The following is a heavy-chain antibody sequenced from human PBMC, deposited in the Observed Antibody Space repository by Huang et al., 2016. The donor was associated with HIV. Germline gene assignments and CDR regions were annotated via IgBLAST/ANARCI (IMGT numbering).Heavy chain of an antibody. J-gene: IGHJ4*02. Sequence: QLQLQESGPGQVKPSETLSLTCTVSGDFISSTNYYWGWIRQSPGKGLEWVGSVYQRWSTNYNPSLKSRVTLSVDTSRNQFSLRLNSVTAADTAVYYCASQHIGAAATWFWGRGTQVAVSS. CDR3: ASQHIGAAATWF. D-gene: IGHD6-13*01. CDR1: GDFISSTNYY. V-gene: IGHV4-39*01. CDR2: VYQRWST.